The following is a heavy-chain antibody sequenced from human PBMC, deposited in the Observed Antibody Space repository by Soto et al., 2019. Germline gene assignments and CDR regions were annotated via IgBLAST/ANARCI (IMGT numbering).Heavy chain of an antibody. CDR3: AVYSGSYLRFPPDWFDP. CDR1: GGSVSSGSYY. D-gene: IGHD1-26*01. J-gene: IGHJ5*02. CDR2: IYYSGST. Sequence: SETLSLTCTVSGGSVSSGSYYWSWIRQPPGKGLEWIGYIYYSGSTNYNPSLKSRVTISVDTSKNQFSLKLSSVTAADTAVYYCAVYSGSYLRFPPDWFDPWGQGTLVTVSS. V-gene: IGHV4-61*01.